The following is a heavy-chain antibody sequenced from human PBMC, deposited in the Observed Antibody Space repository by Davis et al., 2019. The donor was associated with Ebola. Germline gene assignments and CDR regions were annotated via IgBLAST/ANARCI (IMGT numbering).Heavy chain of an antibody. J-gene: IGHJ5*02. CDR2: INPSGGST. V-gene: IGHV1-46*01. CDR1: GYTFTSYY. D-gene: IGHD2-2*01. Sequence: ASVKVSCKASGYTFTSYYMHWVRQAPGQGLEWMGIINPSGGSTSYAQKFQGRVTMTRDTSTSTVYMELSSLRSEDTAVYYCARDGVVVPAATWFDPWGQGTLVTVSS. CDR3: ARDGVVVPAATWFDP.